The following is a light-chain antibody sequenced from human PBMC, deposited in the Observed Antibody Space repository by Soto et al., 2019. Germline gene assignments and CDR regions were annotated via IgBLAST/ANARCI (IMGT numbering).Light chain of an antibody. V-gene: IGLV2-14*01. CDR3: SSYTSSNTLEV. CDR1: SRDVGGSNY. Sequence: QSVLSHPASVSWSPGHSITISCTGTSRDVGGSNYVSWYQHHPHRAPKLLIYEVNYRPSGVSSRFSGSKSGNTASLTISGLQAEDEADYYCSSYTSSNTLEVFGVGTKVTVL. CDR2: EVN. J-gene: IGLJ1*01.